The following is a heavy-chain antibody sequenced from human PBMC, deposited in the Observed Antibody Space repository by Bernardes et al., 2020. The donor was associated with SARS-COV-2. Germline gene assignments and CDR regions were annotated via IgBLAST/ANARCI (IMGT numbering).Heavy chain of an antibody. J-gene: IGHJ4*02. D-gene: IGHD3-3*01. CDR2: ISPDGSDA. CDR1: GYTFSTYW. Sequence: GASLKISCKASGYTFSTYWIGWVRQMPGKGLEWMGIISPDGSDARYSPSFQGQVTISADKSINTAYLHWSSLKASDTAMYFCARHYDAVADSFWTGYYTDKYFDYWGQGTLVTVSS. V-gene: IGHV5-51*01. CDR3: ARHYDAVADSFWTGYYTDKYFDY.